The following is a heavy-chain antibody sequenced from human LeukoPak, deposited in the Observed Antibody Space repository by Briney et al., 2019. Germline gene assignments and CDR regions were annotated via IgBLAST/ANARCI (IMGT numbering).Heavy chain of an antibody. CDR1: GGSFSGYY. Sequence: SETLSLTCAVYGGSFSGYYWSWIRQPAGKGLEWIGRIYTSGSTNYNPSLKSRVTMSVDTSKNQFSLKLSSVTAADTAVYYCAREGAYCSSTSCYDHYFDYWGQGTLVTVSS. CDR2: IYTSGST. V-gene: IGHV4-4*07. J-gene: IGHJ4*02. D-gene: IGHD2-2*01. CDR3: AREGAYCSSTSCYDHYFDY.